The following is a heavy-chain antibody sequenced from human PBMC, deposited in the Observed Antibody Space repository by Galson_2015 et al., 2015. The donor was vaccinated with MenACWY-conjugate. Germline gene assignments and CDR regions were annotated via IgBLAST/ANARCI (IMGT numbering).Heavy chain of an antibody. CDR2: LCGDGSGK. CDR3: GRIGTPYNFGSP. J-gene: IGHJ5*02. Sequence: SLRLSCAASGFTFSDYCMHWVRQAPGKGLVWVSRLCGDGSGKTYAGSVKGRFSISMDNAKTTLYLQMNSLRAEDTAMYYCGRIGTPYNFGSPWGQRTLVTVSS. CDR1: GFTFSDYC. V-gene: IGHV3-74*01. D-gene: IGHD1-1*01.